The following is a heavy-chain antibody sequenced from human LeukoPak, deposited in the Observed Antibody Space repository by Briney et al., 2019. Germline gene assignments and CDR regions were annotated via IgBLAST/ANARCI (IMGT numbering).Heavy chain of an antibody. CDR1: GVTISSYA. D-gene: IGHD5-12*01. Sequence: GGSLRLSCAASGVTISSYAMSWVRQAPGEGLEWVSDINVHGDNTYYADSVKGRFTISRDNSTSTLYIQMNSLRNEDTALYDCAKDGASPGFNLFDPWGQGTLVTVSS. J-gene: IGHJ5*02. V-gene: IGHV3-23*01. CDR3: AKDGASPGFNLFDP. CDR2: INVHGDNT.